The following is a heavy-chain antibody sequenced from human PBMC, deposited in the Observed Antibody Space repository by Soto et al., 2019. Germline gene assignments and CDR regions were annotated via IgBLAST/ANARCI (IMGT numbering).Heavy chain of an antibody. Sequence: QVQLVESGGGVVQPGRSLRLSCAASGFTFSSYAMHWVRQAPGKGLEWVAVISYDGSNKYYADSVKGRFTISRDNSKNTLYLQMNSLRAEDTAVYYSARDKSPYSSGWHNRHFDYWCLGTLVTVSS. CDR1: GFTFSSYA. D-gene: IGHD6-19*01. J-gene: IGHJ4*02. CDR3: ARDKSPYSSGWHNRHFDY. V-gene: IGHV3-30-3*01. CDR2: ISYDGSNK.